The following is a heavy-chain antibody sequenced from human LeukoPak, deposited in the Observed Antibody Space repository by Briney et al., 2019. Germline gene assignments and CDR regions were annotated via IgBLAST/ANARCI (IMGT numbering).Heavy chain of an antibody. D-gene: IGHD3-10*01. J-gene: IGHJ6*02. CDR3: ARVPPYGFGYGMDV. CDR1: GFTFSSYA. Sequence: GGSLRLSCAASGFTFSSYAMAWVRQAPGEGLQWVSGISGSGTSAYYADSVRGRFTISRDNSKNTLYLQMNSLRAEDTAVYYCARVPPYGFGYGMDVWGQGTTVTVSS. V-gene: IGHV3-23*01. CDR2: ISGSGTSA.